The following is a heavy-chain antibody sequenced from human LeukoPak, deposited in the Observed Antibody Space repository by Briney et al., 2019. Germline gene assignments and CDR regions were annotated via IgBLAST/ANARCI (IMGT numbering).Heavy chain of an antibody. Sequence: ASVNVSCKASGYTFTSYDTNWVRQATGQGLEWMGWMNPNSGNTGYAQKFQGRVTMTRNTSISTAYMELSSLRSEDTAVYYCARSSPVGTIFGVVMNFYYYYYGMDVWGQGTTVTVSS. J-gene: IGHJ6*02. D-gene: IGHD3-3*01. CDR3: ARSSPVGTIFGVVMNFYYYYYGMDV. CDR2: MNPNSGNT. V-gene: IGHV1-8*01. CDR1: GYTFTSYD.